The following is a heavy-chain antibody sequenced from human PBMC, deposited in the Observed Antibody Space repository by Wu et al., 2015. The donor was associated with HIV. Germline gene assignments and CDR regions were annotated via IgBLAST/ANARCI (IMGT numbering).Heavy chain of an antibody. V-gene: IGHV1-2*02. CDR3: ARFYPEDIVVVPAADFDY. CDR1: GYTFTGYY. J-gene: IGHJ4*02. D-gene: IGHD2-2*01. Sequence: QVQLVQSGAEVKKPGASVKVSCKASGYTFTGYYMHWVRQAPGQGLEWMGWINPNSGGTNYAQKFQGRVTMTRDTSISTAYMELSRLRSDDTAVYYCARFYPEDIVVVPAADFDYWGQGTLVTVSS. CDR2: INPNSGGT.